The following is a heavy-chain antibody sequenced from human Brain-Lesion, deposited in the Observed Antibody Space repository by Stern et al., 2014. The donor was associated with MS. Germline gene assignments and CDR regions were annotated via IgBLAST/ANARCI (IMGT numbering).Heavy chain of an antibody. CDR2: INPKSGGT. D-gene: IGHD3-22*01. J-gene: IGHJ4*02. CDR1: GYTFTGYY. Sequence: QVQLVQSGAEVKKPGASVKVSCKASGYTFTGYYMHWVRQAPGQGLEWMGWINPKSGGTNYAQKFQGWVTMTRDTSINPAYMELSRLRSDDTAVYYCATYYYDSTGYNDFWGQGTLVTVSS. V-gene: IGHV1-2*04. CDR3: ATYYYDSTGYNDF.